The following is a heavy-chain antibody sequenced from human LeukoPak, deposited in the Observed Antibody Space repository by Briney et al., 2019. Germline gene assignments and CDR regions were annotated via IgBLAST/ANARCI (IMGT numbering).Heavy chain of an antibody. CDR2: MNPNSGNT. J-gene: IGHJ4*02. CDR3: ATLGFAAAAQNDY. V-gene: IGHV1-8*01. Sequence: ASVKVSCKASGYTFTSYDINWVRQATGQGLEWMGWMNPNSGNTGYAQKFQGRVTMTRNTSISTAYMELSSLRSEDTAVYYCATLGFAAAAQNDYWGQGTLVTVSS. D-gene: IGHD6-13*01. CDR1: GYTFTSYD.